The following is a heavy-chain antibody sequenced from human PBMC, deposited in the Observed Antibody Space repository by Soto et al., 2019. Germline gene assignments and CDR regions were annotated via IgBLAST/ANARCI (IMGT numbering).Heavy chain of an antibody. CDR2: INHSGST. CDR3: ARGRIAAAGTNWFDP. Sequence: SETLSLTCAVYGGSFSGYYWSWIRQPPGKGLEWIGEINHSGSTNYNPSLKSRVTISVDTSKNQFSLKLSSVTAADTAVYYCARGRIAAAGTNWFDPWGQGTLVTVS. D-gene: IGHD6-13*01. V-gene: IGHV4-34*01. J-gene: IGHJ5*02. CDR1: GGSFSGYY.